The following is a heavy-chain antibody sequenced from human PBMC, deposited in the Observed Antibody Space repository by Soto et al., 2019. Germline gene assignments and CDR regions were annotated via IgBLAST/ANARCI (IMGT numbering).Heavy chain of an antibody. D-gene: IGHD2-2*01. V-gene: IGHV3-30*18. CDR1: AFTFSSYG. CDR2: ISYDGSNK. CDR3: AKDRSQYQLPHDGFDI. Sequence: GGSLRLSCAASAFTFSSYGMHWVRHAPGKGLEWVAVISYDGSNKYCADSVKGRFTIARDNSKNPLYLQMTSLRAEDTAVYYCAKDRSQYQLPHDGFDIWGQGTMVTVSS. J-gene: IGHJ3*02.